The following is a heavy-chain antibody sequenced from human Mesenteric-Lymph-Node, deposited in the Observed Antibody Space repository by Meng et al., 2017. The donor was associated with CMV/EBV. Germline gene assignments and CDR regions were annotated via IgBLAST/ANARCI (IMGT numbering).Heavy chain of an antibody. CDR3: ARSPYTSGWYFFDY. V-gene: IGHV3-30*04. J-gene: IGHJ4*02. Sequence: SGFTFSSYVMHWVRQAPGKGLEWVALISYDGSNKYYADSVKGRFTISRDNSKNTLYLQMSSLRAEDTAVYYCARSPYTSGWYFFDYWGQGTLVTVSS. CDR2: ISYDGSNK. D-gene: IGHD6-19*01. CDR1: GFTFSSYV.